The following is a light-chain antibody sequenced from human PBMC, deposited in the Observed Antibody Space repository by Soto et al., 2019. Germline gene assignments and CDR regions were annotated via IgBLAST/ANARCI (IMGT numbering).Light chain of an antibody. CDR3: QQYDNLPT. J-gene: IGKJ2*01. Sequence: DLQMTQSPSSLSASVGDRVTITCQASQDISNYLYWYQQKPGKAPKLLIYDASNLETGVPSRFSGSGSGTDFTFTISSLQPEDIATYYCQQYDNLPTFGQGTKLEIK. CDR2: DAS. CDR1: QDISNY. V-gene: IGKV1-33*01.